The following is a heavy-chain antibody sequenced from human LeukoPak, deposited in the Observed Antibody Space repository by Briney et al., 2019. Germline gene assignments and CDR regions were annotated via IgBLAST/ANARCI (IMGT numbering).Heavy chain of an antibody. CDR1: GYTFTSYD. J-gene: IGHJ4*02. CDR3: AREVRYGDCDY. V-gene: IGHV1-8*03. Sequence: GSSVKVSCKASGYTFTSYDINWVRQATGQGLEWMGWMNPNSGNTGYAQKFQGRVTITRNTSISTAYMELSSLRSEDTAVYYCAREVRYGDCDYWGQGTLVTVSS. D-gene: IGHD4-17*01. CDR2: MNPNSGNT.